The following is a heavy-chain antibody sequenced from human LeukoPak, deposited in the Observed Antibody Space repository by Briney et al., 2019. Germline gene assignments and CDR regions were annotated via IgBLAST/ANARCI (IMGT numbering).Heavy chain of an antibody. CDR3: AKVTAVAGWPVGPNGYFDY. D-gene: IGHD6-19*01. CDR1: GFTFSIYA. J-gene: IGHJ4*02. V-gene: IGHV3-23*01. CDR2: ISDSGDST. Sequence: PGGSLRLSCAASGFTFSIYAMSWVRQAPGKGLEWVSAISDSGDSTYYADSVKGRFTISRDNSKNTLYLQMICLRVEDTAVYYCAKVTAVAGWPVGPNGYFDYWGQGTLVPVSS.